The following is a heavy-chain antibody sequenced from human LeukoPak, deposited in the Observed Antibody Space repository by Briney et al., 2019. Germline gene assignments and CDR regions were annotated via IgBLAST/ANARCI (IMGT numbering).Heavy chain of an antibody. CDR2: ITSSSSVI. V-gene: IGHV3-48*02. D-gene: IGHD3-10*01. Sequence: GGSLRLSCAASGFTFSSYAMSWVRQAPGKGLEWVSYITSSSSVIYYADSVKGRFTISRDNAKNSLHLQMNSLRDEDTAVYYCARVYGSGNMDVWGQGTTVTVSS. CDR1: GFTFSSYA. J-gene: IGHJ6*02. CDR3: ARVYGSGNMDV.